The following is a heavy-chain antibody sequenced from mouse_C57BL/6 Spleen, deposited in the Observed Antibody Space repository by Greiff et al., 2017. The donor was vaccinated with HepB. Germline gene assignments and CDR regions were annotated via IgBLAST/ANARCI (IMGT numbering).Heavy chain of an antibody. V-gene: IGHV14-4*01. D-gene: IGHD1-1*01. CDR3: TPSNSYYYGSWFAY. J-gene: IGHJ3*01. CDR1: GFNIKDDY. Sequence: EVQLQQSGAELVRPGASVKLSCTASGFNIKDDYMHWVKQRPEQGLEWIGWIDPENGDTEYASKFQGKATITADTSSNTAYLQLSSLTSEDTAVYYCTPSNSYYYGSWFAYWGQGTLVTVSA. CDR2: IDPENGDT.